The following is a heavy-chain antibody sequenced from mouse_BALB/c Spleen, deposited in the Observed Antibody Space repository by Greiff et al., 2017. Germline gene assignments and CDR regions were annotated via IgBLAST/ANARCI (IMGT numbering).Heavy chain of an antibody. CDR2: ISSGSSTV. Sequence: EVQLVESGGGLVQPGGSRKLSCAASGFTFSSFGMHWVRQAPEKGLEWVAYISSGSSTVYYADTVKGRFTISRDNPKNTLFLQMTSLRSEDTAMYYCARFYYGYYFDYWGQGTTLTVSS. J-gene: IGHJ2*01. CDR1: GFTFSSFG. V-gene: IGHV5-17*02. CDR3: ARFYYGYYFDY. D-gene: IGHD1-2*01.